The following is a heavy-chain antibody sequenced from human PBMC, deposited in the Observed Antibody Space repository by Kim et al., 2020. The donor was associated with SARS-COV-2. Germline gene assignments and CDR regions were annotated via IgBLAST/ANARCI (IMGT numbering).Heavy chain of an antibody. J-gene: IGHJ5*02. Sequence: VKGRFTISRDNAKNTLYLQMNSLRAEDTAVYYCAKGGWDWNRPYNWFDPWGQGTLVTVSS. CDR3: AKGGWDWNRPYNWFDP. V-gene: IGHV3-23*01. D-gene: IGHD1-1*01.